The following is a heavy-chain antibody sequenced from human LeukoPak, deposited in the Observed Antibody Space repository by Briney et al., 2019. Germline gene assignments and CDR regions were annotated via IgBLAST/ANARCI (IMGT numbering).Heavy chain of an antibody. V-gene: IGHV5-51*01. CDR3: ARQRDSSGWYNAFDI. J-gene: IGHJ3*02. D-gene: IGHD6-19*01. CDR2: IYPGDSDT. Sequence: HGESLKISCKGSGYSFTSYWIGWVRQMPGKGLEWMGIIYPGDSDTSYSPSFQGQVTISADTSISTAYLQWSSLKASDTAMYYCARQRDSSGWYNAFDIWGQGTMVTVSS. CDR1: GYSFTSYW.